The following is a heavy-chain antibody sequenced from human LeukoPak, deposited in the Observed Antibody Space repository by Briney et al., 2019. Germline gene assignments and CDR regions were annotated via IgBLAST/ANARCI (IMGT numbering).Heavy chain of an antibody. Sequence: GRSLRLSCAASGFTFSSYAMQWVRHAPGKGREWVAVIPYEGSNNYYADSVKGRFTSSTDNSNNTLYLQMTGLRAEATAVYYWARDREIDYGDSGYSYYGMHVEGQGTAVTVSS. CDR1: GFTFSSYA. CDR2: IPYEGSNN. V-gene: IGHV3-30-3*01. CDR3: ARDREIDYGDSGYSYYGMHV. D-gene: IGHD4-17*01. J-gene: IGHJ6*02.